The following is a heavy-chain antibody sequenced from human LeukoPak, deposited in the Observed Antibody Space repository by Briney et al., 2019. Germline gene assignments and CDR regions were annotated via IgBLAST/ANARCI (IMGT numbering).Heavy chain of an antibody. CDR2: VYHSGTT. D-gene: IGHD3-10*01. J-gene: IGHJ5*02. Sequence: SETLSLTCTISGGSITTYYWSWIRQSAGKGLEWIGHVYHSGTTTYNPSLKTRVTMSVDTSKNQFSLRLTSVTAADTAVYYCAADRQEGGSGSYWFDPWGQGTLVTVSS. V-gene: IGHV4-59*01. CDR3: AADRQEGGSGSYWFDP. CDR1: GGSITTYY.